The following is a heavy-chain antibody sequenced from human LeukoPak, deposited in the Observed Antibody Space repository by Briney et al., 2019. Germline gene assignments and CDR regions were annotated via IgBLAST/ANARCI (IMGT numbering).Heavy chain of an antibody. Sequence: PSETLSLTCTVSGGSISSGGYYWSWIRQHPGKGLEWIGEINHSGSTNYNPSLKSRVTISVDTSKNQFSLKLSSVTAADTAVYYCARGLGDIVVVPAAINYFDYWGQGTLVTVSS. V-gene: IGHV4-31*03. CDR3: ARGLGDIVVVPAAINYFDY. D-gene: IGHD2-2*01. CDR2: INHSGST. J-gene: IGHJ4*02. CDR1: GGSISSGGYY.